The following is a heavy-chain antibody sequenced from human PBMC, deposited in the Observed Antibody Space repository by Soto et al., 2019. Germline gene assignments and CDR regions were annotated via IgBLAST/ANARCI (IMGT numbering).Heavy chain of an antibody. D-gene: IGHD6-19*01. J-gene: IGHJ6*02. CDR1: GFTFDDYA. CDR2: ISWNSGSI. Sequence: GGSLRLSCAASGFTFDDYAMHWVRQAPGKGLEWVSGISWNSGSIGYADSVKGRFTISRDNAKNSLYLQMNSLRGEDTAVYFCARDWGTPGRGSAVGYYYHYGMDVWGQGTTVTVSS. V-gene: IGHV3-9*01. CDR3: ARDWGTPGRGSAVGYYYHYGMDV.